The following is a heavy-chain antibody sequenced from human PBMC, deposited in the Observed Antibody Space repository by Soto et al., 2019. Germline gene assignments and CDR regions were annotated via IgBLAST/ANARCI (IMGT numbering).Heavy chain of an antibody. V-gene: IGHV4-39*02. D-gene: IGHD5-12*01. J-gene: IGHJ6*02. CDR2: IYYSGST. CDR3: ARETDIVATIGYYYGMDV. CDR1: GGSISSSSYY. Sequence: SETLSLTCTVSGGSISSSSYYWGWIRQPPGKGLDWIGSIYYSGSTYYNPSLKSRVTISVDTSKNQFSLKLSSVTAADTAVYYCARETDIVATIGYYYGMDVWGQGTTVTVSS.